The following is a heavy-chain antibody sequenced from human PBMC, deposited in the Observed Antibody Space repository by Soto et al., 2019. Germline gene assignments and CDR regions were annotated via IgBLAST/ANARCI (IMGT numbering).Heavy chain of an antibody. V-gene: IGHV4-34*01. CDR3: ARLWGTYRYTE. D-gene: IGHD3-16*02. CDR1: GGSLSGYY. Sequence: SETLSLTCAVYGGSLSGYYWSWIRQPPGKGLEWIGDINHSGSTTYNPSLKSRVTILVDTSKNQFSLNLTSVTAADTSVYYCARLWGTYRYTEWGQGTLVTVSS. J-gene: IGHJ4*02. CDR2: INHSGST.